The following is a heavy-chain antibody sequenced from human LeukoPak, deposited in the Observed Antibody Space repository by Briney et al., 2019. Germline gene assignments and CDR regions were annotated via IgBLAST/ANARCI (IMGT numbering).Heavy chain of an antibody. CDR3: TRDFKYSSDY. V-gene: IGHV3-74*01. Sequence: GGSLRLSCAASGFTFSSYWMHWVRQAPGKGLVWVSLIKSDGRSTSYADSVKGRFTISRDNAKDTVYLQMNSLRVEDTAVYYCTRDFKYSSDYWGQGTLVTVSS. CDR1: GFTFSSYW. D-gene: IGHD6-6*01. CDR2: IKSDGRST. J-gene: IGHJ4*02.